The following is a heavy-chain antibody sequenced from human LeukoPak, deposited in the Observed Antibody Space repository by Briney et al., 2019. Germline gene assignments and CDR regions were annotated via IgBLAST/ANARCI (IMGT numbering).Heavy chain of an antibody. V-gene: IGHV3-23*01. CDR1: GFTFSTYG. J-gene: IGHJ4*02. D-gene: IGHD6-13*01. CDR2: ISGSGGST. CDR3: AKASRDIPAAGPSGYYFDY. Sequence: GGTLRLSCAASGFTFSTYGMSRVRQAPGKGLEWVSAISGSGGSTYYADSVEGRFTISRDNSKNTLYLQMNSLRAEDTAIYYCAKASRDIPAAGPSGYYFDYWGQGTLVTVSS.